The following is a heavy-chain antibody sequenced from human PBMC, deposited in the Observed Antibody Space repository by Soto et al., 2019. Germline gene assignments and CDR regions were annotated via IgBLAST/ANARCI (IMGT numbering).Heavy chain of an antibody. Sequence: PSETLSLTCTVSGGSISSGGYYWSWIRQHPGKGLEWIGYIYYSGSTYYNPSLKSRVTISVDTSKNQFSLKLSSVTAADTAVYYCARAVHYYYDSSGYYFDYWGQGTLVTVSS. CDR1: GGSISSGGYY. CDR3: ARAVHYYYDSSGYYFDY. D-gene: IGHD3-22*01. V-gene: IGHV4-31*03. J-gene: IGHJ4*02. CDR2: IYYSGST.